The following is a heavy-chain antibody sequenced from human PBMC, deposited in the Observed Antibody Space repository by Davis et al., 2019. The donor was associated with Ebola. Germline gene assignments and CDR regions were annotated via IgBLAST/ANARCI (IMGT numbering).Heavy chain of an antibody. Sequence: GGSLRLSCAASGFTFSSYAMSWVRQAPGKGLEWVSAISGSGGSTYYADSVKGRFTISRDNSKNTLYLQMNSLRAEDTAVYYCATSNGDYWYFDLWGRGTLVTVSS. V-gene: IGHV3-23*01. CDR3: ATSNGDYWYFDL. CDR1: GFTFSSYA. D-gene: IGHD4-17*01. J-gene: IGHJ2*01. CDR2: ISGSGGST.